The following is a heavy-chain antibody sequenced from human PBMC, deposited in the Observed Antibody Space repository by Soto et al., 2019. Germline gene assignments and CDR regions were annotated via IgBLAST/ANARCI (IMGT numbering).Heavy chain of an antibody. J-gene: IGHJ4*02. CDR2: IIPIFGTI. Sequence: QVQLVQSGAEVKKPGSSVKVSCKASGFTFTSYGISWVRQAPGQGLEWMGGIIPIFGTINNAQRFQGRVTITADESTATAYMELSNLRSEDTAVYYCARDPRIYCTSTSCHSYLDNWGQETLVTVSS. CDR1: GFTFTSYG. CDR3: ARDPRIYCTSTSCHSYLDN. D-gene: IGHD2-2*01. V-gene: IGHV1-69*01.